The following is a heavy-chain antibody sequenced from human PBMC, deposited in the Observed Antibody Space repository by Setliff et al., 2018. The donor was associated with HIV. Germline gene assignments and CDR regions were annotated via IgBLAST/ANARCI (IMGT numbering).Heavy chain of an antibody. D-gene: IGHD3-10*01. V-gene: IGHV1-69*06. CDR2: IIPIFGTA. CDR1: GDTFSNYA. J-gene: IGHJ4*01. Sequence: ASVKVSCKASGDTFSNYAISWVRQAPGQGLEWMGGIIPIFGTANYARKFEGRVTITADKSTSTAYMEVNSLRFEDTAVYYCARVFYYSAGSYSLDYWGQETLVT. CDR3: ARVFYYSAGSYSLDY.